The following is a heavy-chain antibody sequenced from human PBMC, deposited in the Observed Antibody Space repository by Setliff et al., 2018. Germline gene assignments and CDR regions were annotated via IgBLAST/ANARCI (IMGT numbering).Heavy chain of an antibody. J-gene: IGHJ3*02. CDR1: GFDFGSYA. D-gene: IGHD2-21*02. CDR3: AKDRLRIISPQDAFDI. Sequence: TGGSLRLSCAASGFDFGSYAMNWVRQAPGKGLEWVSAISGRGDTTYYADSVKGRFTISRDNSKNTLSLQINSLKGEDTALYYCAKDRLRIISPQDAFDIWGQGTVVTVSS. CDR2: ISGRGDTT. V-gene: IGHV3-23*01.